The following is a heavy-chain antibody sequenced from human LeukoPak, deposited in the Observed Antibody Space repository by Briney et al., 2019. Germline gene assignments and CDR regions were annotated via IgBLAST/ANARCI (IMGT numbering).Heavy chain of an antibody. CDR3: AREVTASSFDI. D-gene: IGHD2-21*02. J-gene: IGHJ3*02. CDR1: GFTFSSYA. CDR2: INQDGSQN. V-gene: IGHV3-7*01. Sequence: GGSLRLSCAASGFTFSSYAVRWVRQAPGRGLEWVGNINQDGSQNSSVDSVKGRFTISRDNAKNSLYLQMNSLGAEDTALYYCAREVTASSFDILGQGTMVTVSS.